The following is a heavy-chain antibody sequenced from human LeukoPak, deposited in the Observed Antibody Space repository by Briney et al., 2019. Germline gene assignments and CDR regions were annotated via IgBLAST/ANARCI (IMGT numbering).Heavy chain of an antibody. CDR3: ARVYSSSWDDQDYYYYMDV. D-gene: IGHD6-13*01. CDR1: GGSVRSATYY. Sequence: SETLSLTCTVSGGSVRSATYYWSWIRQPPGKGLERIAYIFYSGSTNYNPSLKSRVTISVDTSKNQFSLKLNSVTAADTAIYYCARVYSSSWDDQDYYYYMDVWGKGSTVTVSS. J-gene: IGHJ6*03. V-gene: IGHV4-61*01. CDR2: IFYSGST.